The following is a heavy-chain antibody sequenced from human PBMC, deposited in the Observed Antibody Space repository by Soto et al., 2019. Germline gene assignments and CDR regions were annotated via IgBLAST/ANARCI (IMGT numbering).Heavy chain of an antibody. CDR1: GASISSYY. CDR2: IYYSGST. CDR3: VASNGWYGAICN. D-gene: IGHD3-10*01. V-gene: IGHV4-59*01. J-gene: IGHJ4*02. Sequence: SETLSLTCTITGASISSYYWSWIRQPPGKGLEWIGYIYYSGSTNYNPSLKSRVTISVDTSKNQFSLKLSSVTAADTAVYYCVASNGWYGAICNWGLGTLLTISS.